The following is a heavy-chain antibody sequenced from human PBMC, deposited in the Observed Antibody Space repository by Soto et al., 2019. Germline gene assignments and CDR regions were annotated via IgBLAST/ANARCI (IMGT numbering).Heavy chain of an antibody. Sequence: QITLKESGPTLVKPTQTLTLTCTFSGFSLSTSGVGVGWIRQPPGKALEWLALIYWDDDKRYSPSLKSRLTITKDTAKNQVVLTMTNMDPVDTATYYCAHRRGVRPYCSGGSCYPGTLNWFDPWGQGTLVTVSS. J-gene: IGHJ5*02. D-gene: IGHD2-15*01. V-gene: IGHV2-5*02. CDR2: IYWDDDK. CDR1: GFSLSTSGVG. CDR3: AHRRGVRPYCSGGSCYPGTLNWFDP.